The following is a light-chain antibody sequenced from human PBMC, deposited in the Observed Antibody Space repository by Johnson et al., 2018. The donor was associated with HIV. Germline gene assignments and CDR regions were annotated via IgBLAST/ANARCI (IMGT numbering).Light chain of an antibody. CDR3: GTWDSSLSAVL. Sequence: QSVLTQPPSVSAAPGQKVTISCSGSSSNIGNNYVSWYQQVPGTAPKLLIYENNKRPSGIPDRFSGSKSGTSATLGITGLQTGDEADYYCGTWDSSLSAVLFETGTKVT. CDR2: ENN. V-gene: IGLV1-51*02. CDR1: SSNIGNNY. J-gene: IGLJ1*01.